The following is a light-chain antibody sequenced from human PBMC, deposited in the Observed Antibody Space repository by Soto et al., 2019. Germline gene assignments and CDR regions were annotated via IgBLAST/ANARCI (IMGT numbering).Light chain of an antibody. J-gene: IGLJ1*01. CDR1: SNDVGGYNY. Sequence: QSALTQPASVSGSPGQSITISCTGTSNDVGGYNYVSWYQQHPGKAPKLMIYDVSNRPSGVSDRFSGSRSGNTASLTISGLQDEDEADYYCSSYTSISFYVFGSGTKLTVL. V-gene: IGLV2-14*03. CDR3: SSYTSISFYV. CDR2: DVS.